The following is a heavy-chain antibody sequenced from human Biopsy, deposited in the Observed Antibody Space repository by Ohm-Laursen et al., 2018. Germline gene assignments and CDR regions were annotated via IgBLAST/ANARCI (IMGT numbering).Heavy chain of an antibody. CDR3: ARTPRDSFWSGSYKRGLWFDP. J-gene: IGHJ5*02. CDR2: IYSSGFT. V-gene: IGHV4-4*07. CDR1: GGSINYFY. D-gene: IGHD3-3*01. Sequence: SDTLSLTCPVSGGSINYFYWGWIRQPAGKGLEWIGRIYSSGFTTHNPSLKSRVSMSVDTSKNQFSLQVNSVTAADTAVYYCARTPRDSFWSGSYKRGLWFDPWGQGTLVIVSS.